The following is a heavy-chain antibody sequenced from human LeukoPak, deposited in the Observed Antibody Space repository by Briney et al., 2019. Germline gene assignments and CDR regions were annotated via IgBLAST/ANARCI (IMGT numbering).Heavy chain of an antibody. J-gene: IGHJ4*02. CDR2: TYYSGST. CDR3: ARHVGRAGDEPYFDY. Sequence: SETLSLTCTVSGGSISSSSYYWDWIRQPPGKGLEWIGSTYYSGSTYYNPSLKSRVTISVDTSKNQFSLNLISVTAADTAVYYCARHVGRAGDEPYFDYWGQGALVTVSS. CDR1: GGSISSSSYY. D-gene: IGHD4-17*01. V-gene: IGHV4-39*01.